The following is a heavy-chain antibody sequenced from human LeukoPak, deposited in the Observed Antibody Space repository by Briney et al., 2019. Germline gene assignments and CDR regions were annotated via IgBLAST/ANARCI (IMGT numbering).Heavy chain of an antibody. J-gene: IGHJ4*02. Sequence: SETLSLTCTVSGGSISSYYWSWIRQPPGKGLEWIGYIYYSGSTNYNPSLKSRVTISVDTSKNQFSLKLSSVTAADTAVYYCARAVGDLGNILTGYPYHFDYWGQGTLVTDSS. CDR2: IYYSGST. V-gene: IGHV4-59*01. CDR3: ARAVGDLGNILTGYPYHFDY. CDR1: GGSISSYY. D-gene: IGHD3-9*01.